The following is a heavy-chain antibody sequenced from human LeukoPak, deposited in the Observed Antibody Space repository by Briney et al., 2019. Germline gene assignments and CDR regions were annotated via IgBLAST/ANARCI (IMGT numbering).Heavy chain of an antibody. CDR3: ARDPGGVAQSQYNWFDP. V-gene: IGHV3-48*04. CDR1: GFTFSSYS. Sequence: GGSLRLSCAASGFTFSSYSMNWVRQAPGKGLEWVSYISSSGSTIYYADSVKGRFTISRDNAKNSLYLQMNSLRAEDTAVYYCARDPGGVAQSQYNWFDPWGQGTLVTVSS. D-gene: IGHD4-23*01. J-gene: IGHJ5*02. CDR2: ISSSGSTI.